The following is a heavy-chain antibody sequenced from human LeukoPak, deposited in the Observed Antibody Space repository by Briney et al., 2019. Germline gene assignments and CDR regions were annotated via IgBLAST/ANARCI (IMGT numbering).Heavy chain of an antibody. Sequence: GGSLRLSCAASGFTFSSYAMHWVRQAPGKGLEWVAVISYDGSNKYYADSVKGRFTISRDNSKNTLYLQMNSLRAEDTAVYYCARATHYYESSGYDYWSQGTLVTVFS. V-gene: IGHV3-30*04. CDR2: ISYDGSNK. CDR1: GFTFSSYA. J-gene: IGHJ4*02. CDR3: ARATHYYESSGYDY. D-gene: IGHD3-22*01.